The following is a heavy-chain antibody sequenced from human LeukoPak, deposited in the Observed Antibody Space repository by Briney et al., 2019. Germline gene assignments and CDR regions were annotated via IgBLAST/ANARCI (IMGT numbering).Heavy chain of an antibody. V-gene: IGHV3-30*18. Sequence: SLRLSCAASGFTFSSYGMHWVRQAPGKGLEWVAVISYDGSNKYYADSVKGRFTISRDNSKNTLYLQMNSLRAEDTAVYYCANLPALPWGQGTLVTVSS. CDR3: ANLPALP. CDR1: GFTFSSYG. CDR2: ISYDGSNK. J-gene: IGHJ5*02.